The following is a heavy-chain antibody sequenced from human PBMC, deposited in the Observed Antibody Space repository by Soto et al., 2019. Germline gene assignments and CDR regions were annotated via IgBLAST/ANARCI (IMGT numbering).Heavy chain of an antibody. CDR2: IYYSGST. D-gene: IGHD1-26*01. Sequence: KTSETLSLTCTVSGGSISSYYWSWIRQPPGKGLEWIGYIYYSGSTNYNPSLKSRVTISVDTSKNQFSLKLSSVTAADTAVYYCARGYSGSYSAHPLFDPWGQGTLVTVSS. CDR3: ARGYSGSYSAHPLFDP. V-gene: IGHV4-59*01. CDR1: GGSISSYY. J-gene: IGHJ5*02.